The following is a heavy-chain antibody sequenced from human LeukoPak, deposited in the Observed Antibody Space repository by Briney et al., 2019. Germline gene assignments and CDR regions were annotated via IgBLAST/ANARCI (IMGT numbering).Heavy chain of an antibody. Sequence: TGGSLRLSCAASGFTFSTYEMNWVRQAPGKGLEWVSYISSSGSTIYYGDSVQGRFTISRDNAKNSLYLQMNSLRAEDTAVYYCARIDDYVWSRRFDYWGQGTLVTVSS. CDR2: ISSSGSTI. CDR3: ARIDDYVWSRRFDY. V-gene: IGHV3-48*03. D-gene: IGHD3-16*01. CDR1: GFTFSTYE. J-gene: IGHJ4*02.